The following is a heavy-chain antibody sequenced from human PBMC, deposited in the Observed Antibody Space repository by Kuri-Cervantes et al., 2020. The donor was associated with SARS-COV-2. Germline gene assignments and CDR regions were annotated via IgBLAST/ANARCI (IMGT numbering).Heavy chain of an antibody. CDR1: GFTFSSYS. J-gene: IGHJ2*01. V-gene: IGHV3-72*01. CDR3: ARDWAAAGSGDMWYFDL. CDR2: TRNKANSYTT. D-gene: IGHD6-13*01. Sequence: LSLTCAASGFTFSSYSMNWVRQAPGKGLEWVGRTRNKANSYTTEYAASVKGRFTISRDDSKNSLYLQMNSLKTEDTAVYYCARDWAAAGSGDMWYFDLWGRGTLVTVSS.